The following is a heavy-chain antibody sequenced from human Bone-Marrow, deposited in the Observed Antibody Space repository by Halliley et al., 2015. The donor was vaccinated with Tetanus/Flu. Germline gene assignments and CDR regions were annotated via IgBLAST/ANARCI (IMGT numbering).Heavy chain of an antibody. CDR3: SRGTGRYSGNY. J-gene: IGHJ4*02. V-gene: IGHV3-53*01. Sequence: PEWVSVIDGGDNTDYADSVKGRFTISRDNSKNTLYLHMSSLRAEDTAVYYCSRGTGRYSGNYWGQGTLVTVSS. D-gene: IGHD5-12*01. CDR2: IDGGDNT.